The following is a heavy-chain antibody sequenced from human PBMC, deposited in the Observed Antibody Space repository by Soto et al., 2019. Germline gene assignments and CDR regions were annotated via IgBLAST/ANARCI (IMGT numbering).Heavy chain of an antibody. CDR2: IGTAGDT. CDR3: ARVARLGAIDY. Sequence: GSLRLSCAASGFIVSTSYMNWVRQATGKGLEWVSAIGTAGDTYYPGSVKGRFTISRENAKNSLYLQMNSLRAEDTAVYYCARVARLGAIDYWGQGTLVTVSS. CDR1: GFIVSTSY. V-gene: IGHV3-13*01. D-gene: IGHD6-6*01. J-gene: IGHJ4*02.